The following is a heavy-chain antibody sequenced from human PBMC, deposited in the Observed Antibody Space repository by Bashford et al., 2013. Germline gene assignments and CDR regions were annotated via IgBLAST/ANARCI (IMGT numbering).Heavy chain of an antibody. Sequence: GESLKISCKGSGYIFTSYWIAWVRQTPGKGLERMGIIYPGDSDTRYSPSFEGHGHHSQPTSPSTPPTSQWRQPRRPSDTAMYYCARPVGYNEARIDYWGRGRPSVTVSS. V-gene: IGHV5-51*01. CDR2: IYPGDSDT. CDR3: ARPVGYNEARIDY. D-gene: IGHD5-24*01. J-gene: IGHJ4*03. CDR1: GYIFTSYW.